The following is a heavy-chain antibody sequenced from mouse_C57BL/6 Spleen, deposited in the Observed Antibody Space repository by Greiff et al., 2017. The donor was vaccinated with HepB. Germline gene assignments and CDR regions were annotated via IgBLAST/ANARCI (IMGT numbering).Heavy chain of an antibody. D-gene: IGHD1-1*01. CDR3: ARDADYYGSSPYWYFDV. CDR1: GYSITSGYY. J-gene: IGHJ1*03. V-gene: IGHV3-6*01. CDR2: ISYDGSN. Sequence: ESGPGLVKPSQSLSLTCSVTGYSITSGYYWNWIRQFPGNKLEWMGYISYDGSNNYNPSLKNRISITRDTSKNQFFLKLNSVTTEDTATYYCARDADYYGSSPYWYFDVWGTGTTVTVSS.